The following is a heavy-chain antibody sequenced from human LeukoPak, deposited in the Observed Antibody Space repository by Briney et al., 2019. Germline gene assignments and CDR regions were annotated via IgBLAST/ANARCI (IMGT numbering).Heavy chain of an antibody. J-gene: IGHJ6*03. D-gene: IGHD6-6*01. Sequence: SETLSLTCTVSGGSISSYYWNWIRQPPGKGLEWIGYIYYSGSTKYNPSLKSRVTTSVDTTKNQFSLRLSSVTAADTAVYYCARDWGVSARPGYMDGWGKATTVTVSS. CDR3: ARDWGVSARPGYMDG. CDR2: IYYSGST. CDR1: GGSISSYY. V-gene: IGHV4-59*01.